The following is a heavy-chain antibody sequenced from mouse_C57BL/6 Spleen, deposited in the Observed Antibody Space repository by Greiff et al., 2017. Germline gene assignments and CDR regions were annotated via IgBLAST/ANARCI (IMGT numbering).Heavy chain of an antibody. CDR3: TRDRGPFDY. CDR2: ISDGGSYT. D-gene: IGHD3-1*01. J-gene: IGHJ2*01. V-gene: IGHV5-4*01. CDR1: GFTFSSYA. Sequence: DVQLVESGGGLVKPGGSLKLSCAASGFTFSSYAMSWVRQTPEKRLEWVATISDGGSYTYYPDNVKGRFTISRDNAKNSLYLQLSHLKSEDTAMYYCTRDRGPFDYWGQGTTLTVSS.